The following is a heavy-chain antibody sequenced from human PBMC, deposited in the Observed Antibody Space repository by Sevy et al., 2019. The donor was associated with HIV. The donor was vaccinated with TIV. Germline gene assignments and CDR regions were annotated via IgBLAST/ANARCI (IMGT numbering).Heavy chain of an antibody. CDR2: IRSKDYGGAT. J-gene: IGHJ4*02. CDR3: TRGYYYDSSGYSDY. CDR1: GFTFGDYA. D-gene: IGHD3-22*01. V-gene: IGHV3-49*03. Sequence: GGSLRLSCTGPGFTFGDYAMSWFRQAPGMGLEWVGFIRSKDYGGATEYAASVKGRFTISRDDSKSIADLQMNSLKTEDTAVYYCTRGYYYDSSGYSDYRGQGTLVTVSS.